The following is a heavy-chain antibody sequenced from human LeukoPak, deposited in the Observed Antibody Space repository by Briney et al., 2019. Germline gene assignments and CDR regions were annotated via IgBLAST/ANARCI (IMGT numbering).Heavy chain of an antibody. Sequence: KPSETPSLTCTVSGGSISSSSYYWGWIRQPPGKGLELIGTIYYSGSTYYNPSLKSRVTISVDTSKNQFSLKLSSVTAADTAVFYCARLRGLGGSYFAFDIWGQGTMVTVSS. CDR3: ARLRGLGGSYFAFDI. V-gene: IGHV4-39*01. J-gene: IGHJ3*02. CDR2: IYYSGST. CDR1: GGSISSSSYY. D-gene: IGHD1-26*01.